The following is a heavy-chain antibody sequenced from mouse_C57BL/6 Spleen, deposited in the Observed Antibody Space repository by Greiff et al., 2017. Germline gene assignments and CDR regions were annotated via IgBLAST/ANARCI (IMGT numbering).Heavy chain of an antibody. CDR1: GYSITSDY. D-gene: IGHD2-4*01. CDR2: ISYSGST. Sequence: EVQVVESGPGLAKPSQTLSLTCSVTGYSITSDYWNWIRKFPGNKLEYMGYISYSGSTYYNPSLKSRISITRDTSKNQYYLQLNTVTTEDTATYYCARSFYDYDEAGGMDYWGQGTSVTVSS. V-gene: IGHV3-8*01. CDR3: ARSFYDYDEAGGMDY. J-gene: IGHJ4*01.